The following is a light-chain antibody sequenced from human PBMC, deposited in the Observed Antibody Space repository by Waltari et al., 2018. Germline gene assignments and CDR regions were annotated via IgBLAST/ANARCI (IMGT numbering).Light chain of an antibody. CDR3: QQRTNWQSLS. V-gene: IGKV3D-11*02. Sequence: ERATLSCRASENINIFLAWYQQKPGQAPRLLISDASNRAAGVPARFSGSGSLTDFTLTISSLEPEDFGVYYCQQRTNWQSLSFGGGTRVEIK. J-gene: IGKJ4*01. CDR2: DAS. CDR1: ENINIF.